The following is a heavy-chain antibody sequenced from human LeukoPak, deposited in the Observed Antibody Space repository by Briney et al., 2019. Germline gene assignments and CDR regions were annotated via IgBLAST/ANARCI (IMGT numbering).Heavy chain of an antibody. Sequence: GGSLRLSCAASGFTFSGYSMNWVRQAPGKGLEWVSYITSSSSDIYYADSVKGRFTISRDNAKNSLYLQMNSLGAEDTAVYYCARVRGSYHFDYWGQGTLVTVSS. V-gene: IGHV3-48*01. D-gene: IGHD1-26*01. CDR2: ITSSSSDI. J-gene: IGHJ4*02. CDR3: ARVRGSYHFDY. CDR1: GFTFSGYS.